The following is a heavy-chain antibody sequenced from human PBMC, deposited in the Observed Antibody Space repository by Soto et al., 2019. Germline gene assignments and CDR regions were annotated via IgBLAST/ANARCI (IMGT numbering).Heavy chain of an antibody. Sequence: EVQLVESGGGLIQPGGSLSLSCAASGFTVSSNYMSWVRQAPGKGLEWVSVIYSGGSTYYADSVKGRFTISRDNSKNTLYLQMNSLRAEDTAVYYCARTGIAAAGTLDYWGQGTMVTVSS. J-gene: IGHJ4*02. D-gene: IGHD6-13*01. CDR2: IYSGGST. CDR1: GFTVSSNY. V-gene: IGHV3-53*01. CDR3: ARTGIAAAGTLDY.